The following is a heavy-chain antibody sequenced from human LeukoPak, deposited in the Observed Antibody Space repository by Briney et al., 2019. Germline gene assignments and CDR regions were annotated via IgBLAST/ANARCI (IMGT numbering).Heavy chain of an antibody. CDR1: GGSFSGYY. CDR3: ARHGPYYDILTGPLSAQRQYYFDY. D-gene: IGHD3-9*01. CDR2: INHSGST. J-gene: IGHJ4*02. V-gene: IGHV4-34*01. Sequence: PSETLSLTRAVYGGSFSGYYWSWIRQPPGKGLEWIGEINHSGSTNYNPSRKSRVTISVDTSKNQFSLKLSSVTAADTAVYYCARHGPYYDILTGPLSAQRQYYFDYWGQGTLVTVSS.